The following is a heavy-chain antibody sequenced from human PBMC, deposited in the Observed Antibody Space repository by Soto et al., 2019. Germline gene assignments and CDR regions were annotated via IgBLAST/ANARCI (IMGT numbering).Heavy chain of an antibody. CDR1: GGTFSSYA. J-gene: IGHJ6*02. CDR3: ARAGLVVVAATLYYYYGMDV. CDR2: IIPIFGTA. V-gene: IGHV1-69*01. D-gene: IGHD2-15*01. Sequence: QVQLVQSGAEVKKPGSSVKVSCKASGGTFSSYAISWVRQAPGQGLEWMGGIIPIFGTANYAQKFQGRVTSTVYESTSTAYMELSRLRSEDTAVYYCARAGLVVVAATLYYYYGMDVWGQGTTVTVSS.